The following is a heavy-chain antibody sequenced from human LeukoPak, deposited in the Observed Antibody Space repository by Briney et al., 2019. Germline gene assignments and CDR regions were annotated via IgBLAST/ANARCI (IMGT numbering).Heavy chain of an antibody. CDR2: VTGSYTT. D-gene: IGHD2-15*01. CDR1: GFTFSSYD. J-gene: IGHJ5*02. Sequence: PGGSLRLSCAASGFTFSSYDMSWVRQAPGEGLEWVSAVTGSYTTFYADSVKGRFTISRDNSKNTVYLQMHSLRAEDTAVYYCAKVENIVVVVAAYNWFDPWGQGTLVTVSS. CDR3: AKVENIVVVVAAYNWFDP. V-gene: IGHV3-23*01.